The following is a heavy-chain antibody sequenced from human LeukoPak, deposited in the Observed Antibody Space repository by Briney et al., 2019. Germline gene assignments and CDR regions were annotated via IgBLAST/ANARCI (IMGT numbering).Heavy chain of an antibody. J-gene: IGHJ6*03. V-gene: IGHV3-66*01. CDR2: IYSGGST. CDR1: GFTVSSNY. D-gene: IGHD2-15*01. Sequence: PGGSLRLSCAASGFTVSSNYMSWVRQAPGKGLEWVSVIYSGGSTYYADSVKGRFTISRDNSKNTLYLQMNSLRAEDTAVYYCASTLCSGDNCYFDYYYYMDVWGKGTTVTISS. CDR3: ASTLCSGDNCYFDYYYYMDV.